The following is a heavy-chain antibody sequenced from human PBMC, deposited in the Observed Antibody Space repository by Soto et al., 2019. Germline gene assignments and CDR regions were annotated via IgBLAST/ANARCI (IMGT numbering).Heavy chain of an antibody. CDR3: ARGNCSGDTCFFGGTH. V-gene: IGHV3-74*01. Sequence: EVQLAESGGVLVQPGGSLRLSCVASGFTFSDHWMHWVRQAPGKGLVWVSRINSGGSRTNYADSVKGRFTISRDNAKNALYLEMNSLSLEDTGVYYGARGNCSGDTCFFGGTHWGRGTLVTVSS. J-gene: IGHJ4*02. CDR2: INSGGSRT. D-gene: IGHD2-21*02. CDR1: GFTFSDHW.